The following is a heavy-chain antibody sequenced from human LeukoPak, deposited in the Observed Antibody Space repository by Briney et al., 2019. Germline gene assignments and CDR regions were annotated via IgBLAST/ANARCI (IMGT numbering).Heavy chain of an antibody. D-gene: IGHD3-3*01. V-gene: IGHV3-66*04. CDR2: IYSGDRT. J-gene: IGHJ6*02. CDR3: ARLTSGNGLDV. CDR1: GXTVSNNY. Sequence: GGSLRLSCSASGXTVSNNYMTWVRQAPGKGLEWVSVIYSGDRTNYADSVKGRFTISRDNSKNTLFFQMNSLRAEDTAVYYCARLTSGNGLDVWGQGTTVTVSS.